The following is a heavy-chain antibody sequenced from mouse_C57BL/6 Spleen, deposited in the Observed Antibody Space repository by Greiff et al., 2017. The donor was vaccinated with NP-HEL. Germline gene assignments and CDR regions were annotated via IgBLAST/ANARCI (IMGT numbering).Heavy chain of an antibody. CDR1: GFTFSDYG. CDR2: ISSGSSTI. CDR3: ARPLYYYGSSYPDY. D-gene: IGHD1-1*01. J-gene: IGHJ2*01. Sequence: DVKLVESGGGLVKPGGSLKLSCAASGFTFSDYGMHWVRQAPEKGLEWVAYISSGSSTIYYADTVKGRFTISRDNAKNTLFLQMTSLRSEDTAMYYCARPLYYYGSSYPDYWGQGTTLTVSS. V-gene: IGHV5-17*01.